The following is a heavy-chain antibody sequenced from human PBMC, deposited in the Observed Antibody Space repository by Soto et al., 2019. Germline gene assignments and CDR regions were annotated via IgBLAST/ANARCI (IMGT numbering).Heavy chain of an antibody. CDR3: PRDWLRRDDILPPPWNFNP. CDR1: GFNFTYNA. J-gene: IGHJ5*01. V-gene: IGHV3-30*04. Sequence: QEQLVESGGGVVRPGKSLRLSCEASGFNFTYNAMHWVRQAPGKGLEWVAVISFNGRKKFYARSVKGRFTISRDNSKNTLYLKIKNLSPGDTAAYYCPRDWLRRDDILPPPWNFNPWAQGTLVT. D-gene: IGHD3-9*01. CDR2: ISFNGRKK.